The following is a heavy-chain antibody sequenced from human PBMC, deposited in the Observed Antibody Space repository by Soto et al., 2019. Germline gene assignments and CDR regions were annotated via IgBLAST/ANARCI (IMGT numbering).Heavy chain of an antibody. CDR3: ARGYYGDLDY. Sequence: SETLSLTCTVSGGSISSYYWSWIRQPPGKGLEWIGYIYYSGSTNYNPSLKSRVTISVDTSKNQFSLKLSSVTAADTAVYYCARGYYGDLDYWGQGTLVTVSS. V-gene: IGHV4-59*01. J-gene: IGHJ4*02. CDR2: IYYSGST. CDR1: GGSISSYY. D-gene: IGHD4-17*01.